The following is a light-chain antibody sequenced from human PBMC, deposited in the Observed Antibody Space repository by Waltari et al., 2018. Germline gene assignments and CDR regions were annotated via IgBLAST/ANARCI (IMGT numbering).Light chain of an antibody. Sequence: QSALTHPASVSGSPGLSITLSRNGTSSDVGSYNLVSWYQQHPGQAPKLMIYEGSKRPSGVSNRFSGSKSGNTASLTISGLQAEDEADYYCCSYAGSSTFVFGGGTKLTVL. CDR3: CSYAGSSTFV. CDR2: EGS. CDR1: SSDVGSYNL. J-gene: IGLJ3*02. V-gene: IGLV2-23*03.